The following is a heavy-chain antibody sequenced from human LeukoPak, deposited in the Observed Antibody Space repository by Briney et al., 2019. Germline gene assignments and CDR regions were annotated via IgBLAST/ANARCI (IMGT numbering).Heavy chain of an antibody. D-gene: IGHD5-12*01. J-gene: IGHJ6*02. Sequence: PSETLSLTCAVYGGSFSVYYWNWIRQAPGKGLEWIGEINHSGSTNYNPSLKSRVTISVDTSKKQFSLRLSSVTAADTAVFYCARGQWLRLAPDSFYYAMDVWGQGTTVTVSS. CDR2: INHSGST. CDR1: GGSFSVYY. V-gene: IGHV4-34*01. CDR3: ARGQWLRLAPDSFYYAMDV.